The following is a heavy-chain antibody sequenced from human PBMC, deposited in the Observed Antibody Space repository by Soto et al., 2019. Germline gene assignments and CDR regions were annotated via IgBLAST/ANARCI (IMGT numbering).Heavy chain of an antibody. CDR1: GFSFSGYW. D-gene: IGHD6-13*01. CDR3: VRAAAGGDE. J-gene: IGHJ4*02. V-gene: IGHV3-74*01. CDR2: INTDGSNR. Sequence: EVQLVESGGGLVQPGGSLRLSCAASGFSFSGYWMHWVRPAPGKGLVLVSRINTDGSNRSYADSVKGRFTISRDNAKNTLYLQMNSLRVGDTAVYYCVRAAAGGDEWGQGTLVTVSS.